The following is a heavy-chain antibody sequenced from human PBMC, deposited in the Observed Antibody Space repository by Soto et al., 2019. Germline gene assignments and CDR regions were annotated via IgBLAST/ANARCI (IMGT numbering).Heavy chain of an antibody. J-gene: IGHJ4*02. V-gene: IGHV3-33*01. CDR2: IWPDGSNK. D-gene: IGHD7-27*01. CDR3: ARASGPFDF. CDR1: GFPFSTYG. Sequence: GGSLRLSCAASGFPFSTYGLHWVRQAPGKGLEWVAVIWPDGSNKYYAESVKGRFTMSRDNSKNTLYLQMNSLRADDTAVYYCARASGPFDFWGQGTLVTVSS.